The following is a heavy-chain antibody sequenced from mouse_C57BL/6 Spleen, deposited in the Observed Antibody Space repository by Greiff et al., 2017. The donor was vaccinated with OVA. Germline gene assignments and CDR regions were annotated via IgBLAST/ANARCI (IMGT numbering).Heavy chain of an antibody. Sequence: EVQGVESGGGLVKPGGSLKLSCAASGFTFSSYAMSWVRQTPEKRLEWVATISDGGSYTYYPDNVKGRFTISRDNAKNNLYLQMSHLKSEDTAMYYCARDYYSNYGSDYYAMDYWGQGTSVTVSS. CDR2: ISDGGSYT. CDR1: GFTFSSYA. V-gene: IGHV5-4*01. CDR3: ARDYYSNYGSDYYAMDY. D-gene: IGHD2-5*01. J-gene: IGHJ4*01.